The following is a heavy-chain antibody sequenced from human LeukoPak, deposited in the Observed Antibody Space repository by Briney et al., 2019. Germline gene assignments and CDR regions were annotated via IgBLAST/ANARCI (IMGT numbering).Heavy chain of an antibody. V-gene: IGHV4-4*07. CDR3: ARARGRLLLIDY. CDR1: GGPISSYY. CDR2: IYSSGST. D-gene: IGHD2-15*01. J-gene: IGHJ4*02. Sequence: SSETLSLTCTVSGGPISSYYWNWIRQPAGKGLEWIGRIYSSGSTDYNPSLKSRVTMSVDTSKNQFSLNLSSVTAADSAVYYCARARGRLLLIDYWGQGTLVTVSS.